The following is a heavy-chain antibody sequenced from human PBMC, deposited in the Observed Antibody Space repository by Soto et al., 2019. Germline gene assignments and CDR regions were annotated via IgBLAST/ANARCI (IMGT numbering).Heavy chain of an antibody. CDR2: ISSSSSYI. CDR1: GFTFSSYS. CDR3: ARDRGYDILTGYYIDAFDI. D-gene: IGHD3-9*01. V-gene: IGHV3-21*01. J-gene: IGHJ3*02. Sequence: EVQLVESGGGLVKPGGSLRLSCAASGFTFSSYSMNWVRQAPGKGLEWVSSISSSSSYIHYADSVKGRFTISRDNAKNSLYLQMNSLRAEDTAVYYCARDRGYDILTGYYIDAFDIWGQGTMVTVSS.